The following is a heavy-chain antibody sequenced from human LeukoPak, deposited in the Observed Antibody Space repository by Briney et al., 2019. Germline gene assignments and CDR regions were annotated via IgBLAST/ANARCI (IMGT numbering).Heavy chain of an antibody. Sequence: GGSLRLSCAASGFTFSSYSMNWVRQAPGQGLEWVSSISSSSGYIWYVDSVKGRFTISRDISKNTLYLQMNSLRAEDTAVYYCARVLSGRGSLYDYYYYMDVWGKGTTVTISS. CDR1: GFTFSSYS. CDR2: ISSSSGYI. D-gene: IGHD3-10*01. V-gene: IGHV3-21*04. CDR3: ARVLSGRGSLYDYYYYMDV. J-gene: IGHJ6*03.